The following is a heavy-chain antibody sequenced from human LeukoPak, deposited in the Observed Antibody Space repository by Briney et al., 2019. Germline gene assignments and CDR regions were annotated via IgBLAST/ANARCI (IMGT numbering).Heavy chain of an antibody. V-gene: IGHV1-46*01. CDR1: GYTFTSNY. Sequence: ASVKVPCKASGYTFTSNYIHWVRQAPGQGLEWMGMIYPRDGSTSYAQKFQGRVTVTRDTSTSTVHVGLSGLRSEDTAVYYCARDQEGFDYWGQGTLVTVSS. CDR2: IYPRDGST. J-gene: IGHJ4*02. CDR3: ARDQEGFDY.